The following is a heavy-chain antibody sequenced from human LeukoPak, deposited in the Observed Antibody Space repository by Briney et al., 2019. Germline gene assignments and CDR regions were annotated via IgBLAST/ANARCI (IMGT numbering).Heavy chain of an antibody. CDR2: INPSGDNT. Sequence: ASVKVSCKASGYTFTNNFMHWVRQAPGQGLEWIGIINPSGDNTWYAQKFQGRVTMTRDMATSTDYLEVSSLRSEDTAVYYCARDRGFDPWGQGTLVTVSS. D-gene: IGHD3-10*01. V-gene: IGHV1-46*01. J-gene: IGHJ5*02. CDR3: ARDRGFDP. CDR1: GYTFTNNF.